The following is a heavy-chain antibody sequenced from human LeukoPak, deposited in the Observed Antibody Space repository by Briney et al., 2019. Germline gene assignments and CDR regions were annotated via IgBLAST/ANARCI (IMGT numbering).Heavy chain of an antibody. Sequence: SETLSLTCTVSGYSISSGYYWGWIRQPPGKGLEWIGSIYHSGSTYYNPSLKSRVTISVDTSKNQFSLKLSSVTAADTAVYYCATVGTYCGGDCYPFDYWGQGTLVTVSS. D-gene: IGHD2-21*02. J-gene: IGHJ4*02. V-gene: IGHV4-38-2*02. CDR2: IYHSGST. CDR1: GYSISSGYY. CDR3: ATVGTYCGGDCYPFDY.